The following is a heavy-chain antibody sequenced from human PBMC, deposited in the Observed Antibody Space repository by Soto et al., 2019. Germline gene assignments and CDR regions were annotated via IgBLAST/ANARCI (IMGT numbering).Heavy chain of an antibody. CDR1: GYTFTSYD. Sequence: GASVKVSCKASGYTFTSYDINWVRQATGQGLEWMGWVNPNSGNTGYAQKFQGRVTMTRNTSISTAYMELSSLRSEDTAVYYCARAFVTIFGVVTLAFDYWGQGTLVTVSS. CDR3: ARAFVTIFGVVTLAFDY. J-gene: IGHJ4*02. CDR2: VNPNSGNT. V-gene: IGHV1-8*01. D-gene: IGHD3-3*01.